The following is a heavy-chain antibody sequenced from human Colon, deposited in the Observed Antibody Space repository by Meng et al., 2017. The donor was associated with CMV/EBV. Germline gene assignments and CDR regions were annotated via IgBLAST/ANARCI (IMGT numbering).Heavy chain of an antibody. CDR1: GGSFSGYY. J-gene: IGHJ4*02. CDR3: ARTDYYDFG. CDR2: INHSGST. Sequence: QVQLQQWGAGRLKPSETLSLTCAVYGGSFSGYYWSWIRQPPGKGLEWXGEINHSGSTNYNPSLKSRVTISVDTSKNQFSLKLSSVTAADTAVYYCARTDYYDFGWGQGTLVTVSS. D-gene: IGHD3-3*01. V-gene: IGHV4-34*01.